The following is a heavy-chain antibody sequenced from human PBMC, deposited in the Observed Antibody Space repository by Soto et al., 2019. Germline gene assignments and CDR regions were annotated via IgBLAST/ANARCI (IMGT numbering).Heavy chain of an antibody. CDR2: IIPIFGTA. D-gene: IGHD2-15*01. Sequence: SVKVSCKASGGTFSSYAISWVRQAPVQGLEWMGGIIPIFGTANYAQKFQGRVTITADKSTSTAYMELSSLRSEDTAVYYCAKCSSGGSCYVFDYWGQGTLVTVSS. CDR1: GGTFSSYA. V-gene: IGHV1-69*06. CDR3: AKCSSGGSCYVFDY. J-gene: IGHJ4*02.